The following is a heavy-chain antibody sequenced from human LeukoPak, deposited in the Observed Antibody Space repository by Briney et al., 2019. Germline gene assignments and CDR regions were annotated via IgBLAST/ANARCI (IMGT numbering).Heavy chain of an antibody. Sequence: SETLSLTCAVYGGSFSGYYWSSIRQPPGKGLEWIGEINHSGSTNYNPSLKSRVTISVDTSKNQFSLKLSSVTAADTAVYYCARGRGRLPLYWGQGTLVTVSS. CDR1: GGSFSGYY. V-gene: IGHV4-34*01. CDR3: ARGRGRLPLY. CDR2: INHSGST. J-gene: IGHJ4*02. D-gene: IGHD5-12*01.